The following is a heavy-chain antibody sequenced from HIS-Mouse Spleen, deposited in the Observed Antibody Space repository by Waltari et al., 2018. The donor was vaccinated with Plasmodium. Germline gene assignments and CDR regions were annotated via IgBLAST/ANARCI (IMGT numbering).Heavy chain of an antibody. D-gene: IGHD6-6*01. CDR3: ARHKKRGQLVRGYFDY. CDR2: IDWEDDK. J-gene: IGHJ4*02. Sequence: QVTLRESGPALVKPTQTLTLTCTFSGFSLSTSGMCVSWIRQPPGKALEWLARIDWEDDKYYSTPLKTRITISKDTPKNQVVLTRTTRDPVDTATYYCARHKKRGQLVRGYFDYWGQGTLVTVSS. V-gene: IGHV2-70*15. CDR1: GFSLSTSGMC.